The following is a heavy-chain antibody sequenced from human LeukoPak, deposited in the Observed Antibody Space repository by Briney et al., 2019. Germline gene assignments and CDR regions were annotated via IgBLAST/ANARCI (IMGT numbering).Heavy chain of an antibody. Sequence: SETLSLTCAVYGGSFSGYYWSWIRQPPGKGLEWIGEINQSGSTSYNPSLESRVTISVDTSKNQFSLKLSSVTAADTAVYYCARESGGDLGEAFDIWGQGTMTVSS. CDR2: INQSGST. J-gene: IGHJ3*02. CDR3: ARESGGDLGEAFDI. CDR1: GGSFSGYY. V-gene: IGHV4-34*01. D-gene: IGHD1-26*01.